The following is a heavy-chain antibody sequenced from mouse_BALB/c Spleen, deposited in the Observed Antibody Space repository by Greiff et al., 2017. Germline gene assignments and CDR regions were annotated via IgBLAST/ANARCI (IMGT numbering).Heavy chain of an antibody. J-gene: IGHJ3*01. D-gene: IGHD2-10*01. CDR1: GFNIKDTY. Sequence: EVMLVESGAELVKPGASVKLSCTASGFNIKDTYMHWVKQRPEQGLEWIGRIDPANGNTKYDPKFQGKATITADTSSNTAYLQLSSLTSEDTAVYYCARKATYYGNYWFAYWGQGTLVTVSA. CDR3: ARKATYYGNYWFAY. CDR2: IDPANGNT. V-gene: IGHV14-3*02.